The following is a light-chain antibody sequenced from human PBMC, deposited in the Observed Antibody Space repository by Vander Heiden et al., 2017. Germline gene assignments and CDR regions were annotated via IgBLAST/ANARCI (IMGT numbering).Light chain of an antibody. J-gene: IGKJ4*01. CDR1: QSIGHY. V-gene: IGKV1-39*01. CDR2: AAS. CDR3: QQSDNTPIT. Sequence: DTQMTQSPSSLSASIGDRVTITCRASQSIGHYLNWYQQKPGKAPELLLYAASTLQSGVPTRFSDSGSGTVLTLTITRLQPEDFATYYCQQSDNTPITFGGGTKVEI.